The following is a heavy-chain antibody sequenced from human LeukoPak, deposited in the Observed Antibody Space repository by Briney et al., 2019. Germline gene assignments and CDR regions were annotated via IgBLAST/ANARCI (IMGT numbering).Heavy chain of an antibody. V-gene: IGHV3-15*01. CDR2: IKSKTDGGTT. Sequence: SGGSLRLSCAASGFSLSDAWMNWVRQAPGKGLEWVGRIKSKTDGGTTDYAAPEKDRFIISRDDSKNTLYLQMNSLRAEDTAVYYCAKCGQQLADSGFDYWGQGTLVTVSS. J-gene: IGHJ4*02. CDR3: AKCGQQLADSGFDY. D-gene: IGHD6-13*01. CDR1: GFSLSDAW.